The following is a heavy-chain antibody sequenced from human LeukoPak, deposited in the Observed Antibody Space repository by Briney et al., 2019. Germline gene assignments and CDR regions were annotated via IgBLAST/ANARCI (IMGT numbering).Heavy chain of an antibody. CDR3: AKAICRGGDCYNFDY. J-gene: IGHJ4*02. Sequence: PGGSLRPSCAASGFTFSSYAMSWVRQAPGKGLEWVSAVSGSGGSTYYADSVKGRFTISRDNSKNTMNRQMNSLRAEDTAVYYCAKAICRGGDCYNFDYWGQGTLVTVSS. V-gene: IGHV3-23*01. CDR1: GFTFSSYA. CDR2: VSGSGGST. D-gene: IGHD2-21*02.